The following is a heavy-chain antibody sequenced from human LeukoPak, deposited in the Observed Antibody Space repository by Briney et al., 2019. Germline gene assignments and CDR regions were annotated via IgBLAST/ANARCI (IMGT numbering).Heavy chain of an antibody. J-gene: IGHJ5*02. CDR3: AREDYDSTKGWFDP. CDR2: INPNSGGT. Sequence: ASVKVSCKASGYTITDYYMHWVRQAPGQGLEWMGWINPNSGGTNYAQKFQGRVTMTRDTSISTAYMELSRLRSDDTAVYYCAREDYDSTKGWFDPWGQGTLVTVSS. D-gene: IGHD3-22*01. V-gene: IGHV1-2*02. CDR1: GYTITDYY.